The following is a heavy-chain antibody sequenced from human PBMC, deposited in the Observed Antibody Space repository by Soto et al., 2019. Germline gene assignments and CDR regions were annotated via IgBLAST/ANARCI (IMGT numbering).Heavy chain of an antibody. V-gene: IGHV1-18*01. CDR1: GYTFTSYG. CDR2: ISAYNGNT. Sequence: ASVKVSCKASGYTFTSYGISWVRQAPGQGLEWMGWISAYNGNTNYAQKLQGRVTMTTDTSTSTAYMELRSLRSDDTAVYYCARDKEQQLVPLYYYYGMDVWGQGTTVTGSS. D-gene: IGHD6-13*01. J-gene: IGHJ6*02. CDR3: ARDKEQQLVPLYYYYGMDV.